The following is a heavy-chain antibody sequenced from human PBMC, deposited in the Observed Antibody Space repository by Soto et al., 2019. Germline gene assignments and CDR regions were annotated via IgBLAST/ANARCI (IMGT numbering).Heavy chain of an antibody. CDR3: TRDRCSSTSCLFDY. CDR2: ISSNSAYI. Sequence: GSLRLSCAASGFTFRSFTMNWVRLAPGKGLEWVSTISSNSAYIYYTDALRGRFTISRDNAKNSLHLQMNSLRAEDTAVYYCTRDRCSSTSCLFDYWGQGTLVTVSS. J-gene: IGHJ4*02. CDR1: GFTFRSFT. D-gene: IGHD2-2*01. V-gene: IGHV3-21*01.